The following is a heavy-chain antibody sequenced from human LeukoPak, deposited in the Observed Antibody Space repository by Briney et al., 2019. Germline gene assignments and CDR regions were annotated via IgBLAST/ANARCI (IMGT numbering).Heavy chain of an antibody. CDR3: ARPGYCSSTSCPPQSYCYYMDV. V-gene: IGHV4-39*01. Sequence: PSETLSLTCTVSGGSISSGSYYWGWIRQPPGKGLEWIGTIYYSGSTYYNPSLKSRVTISVDTSKNQFSLKLSSVTAADTAVYYCARPGYCSSTSCPPQSYCYYMDVWGKGTTVTVSS. CDR2: IYYSGST. D-gene: IGHD2-2*01. J-gene: IGHJ6*03. CDR1: GGSISSGSYY.